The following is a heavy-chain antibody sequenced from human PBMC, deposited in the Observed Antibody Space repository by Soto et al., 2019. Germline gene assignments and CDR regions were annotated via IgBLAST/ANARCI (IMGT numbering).Heavy chain of an antibody. CDR3: AIRASYYDSSGYFDY. J-gene: IGHJ4*02. CDR2: INSDGSST. D-gene: IGHD3-22*01. Sequence: GGSLRLSCAASGFTFSSYWMRWVRQAPGKGLVWVSRINSDGSSTSYADSVKGRFTISRDNAKNTLYLQMNSLRAEDTAVYYCAIRASYYDSSGYFDYWGQGTLVTVSS. CDR1: GFTFSSYW. V-gene: IGHV3-74*01.